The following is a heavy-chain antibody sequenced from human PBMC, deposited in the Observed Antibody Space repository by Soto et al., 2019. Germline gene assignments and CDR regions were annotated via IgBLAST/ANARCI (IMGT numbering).Heavy chain of an antibody. D-gene: IGHD3-3*01. CDR1: GYSFTSYW. J-gene: IGHJ3*02. Sequence: RGESLKISCKGSGYSFTSYWIGWVRQMPGKGMEWMGIIYPGDSETRYSPSFQGQVTISADKSISTAYLQWSSLKASDTAMYYCASPAGVTTPDAFDIWGQGTMVTVSS. CDR3: ASPAGVTTPDAFDI. V-gene: IGHV5-51*01. CDR2: IYPGDSET.